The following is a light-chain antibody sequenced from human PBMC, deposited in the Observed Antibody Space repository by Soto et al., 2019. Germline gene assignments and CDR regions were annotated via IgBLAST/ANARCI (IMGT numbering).Light chain of an antibody. CDR3: LLSYNGHYV. CDR1: TEAVTNGHY. Sequence: QAVVTQEPSLTVSPGGTVTLTCGSSTEAVTNGHYPYWFQQKPGQAPRTLIYDTTNRHSWTPARFSGSLLGGKAALTLSGAQPEDEAEYYCLLSYNGHYVFGNGTKVTVL. V-gene: IGLV7-46*01. J-gene: IGLJ1*01. CDR2: DTT.